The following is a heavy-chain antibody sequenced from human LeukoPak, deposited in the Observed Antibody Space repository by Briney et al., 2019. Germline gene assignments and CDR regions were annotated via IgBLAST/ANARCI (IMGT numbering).Heavy chain of an antibody. Sequence: GGSLRLSCAASGFTFSGNYMSWVRQAPGKGLDWVSVIYDIGEKYYSDSVKGRFTISRDNSKNTVYLQMNSLRVEDTAVYYCARDGSAYDFDYWGQGTLVTVSS. CDR1: GFTFSGNY. CDR2: IYDIGEK. V-gene: IGHV3-66*01. J-gene: IGHJ4*02. D-gene: IGHD5-12*01. CDR3: ARDGSAYDFDY.